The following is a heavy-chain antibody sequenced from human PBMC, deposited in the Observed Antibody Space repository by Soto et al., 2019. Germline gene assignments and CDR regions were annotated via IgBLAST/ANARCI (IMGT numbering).Heavy chain of an antibody. V-gene: IGHV4-59*01. CDR1: GGSISSYY. Sequence: NPSETLSLTCTVSGGSISSYYWSWIRQPPGKGLEWIGYIYYSGSTNYNPSLKSRVTISVDTSKNQFSLKLSSVTAADTAVYYCARSEVSLRFLEWSINWFDPWGQGTLVTVS. J-gene: IGHJ5*02. D-gene: IGHD3-3*01. CDR3: ARSEVSLRFLEWSINWFDP. CDR2: IYYSGST.